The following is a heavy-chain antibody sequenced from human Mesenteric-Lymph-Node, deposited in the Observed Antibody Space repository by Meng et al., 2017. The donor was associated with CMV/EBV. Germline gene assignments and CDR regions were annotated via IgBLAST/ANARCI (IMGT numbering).Heavy chain of an antibody. CDR1: GFTFSSSA. CDR3: AGGDGYNL. Sequence: GGSLRLSCAASGFTFSSSAMHWVRQAPGKGLEWVTIISYDGSKKYYADSVKGRFTVSRDNSKDTLSLQMNSLRAEDTAVYYCAGGDGYNLWGQGTLVTVSS. D-gene: IGHD5-24*01. V-gene: IGHV3-30*04. J-gene: IGHJ4*02. CDR2: ISYDGSKK.